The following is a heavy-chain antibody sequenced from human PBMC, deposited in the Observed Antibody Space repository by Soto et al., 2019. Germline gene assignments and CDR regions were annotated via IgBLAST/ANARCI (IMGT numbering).Heavy chain of an antibody. CDR2: MYNTGST. V-gene: IGHV4-59*01. J-gene: IGHJ6*02. CDR3: ARDLWGYCGTDCYPLDV. D-gene: IGHD2-21*02. CDR1: GGSISRYY. Sequence: QVQLQESGPGLVKPSETLSLTCTVSGGSISRYYWSWIRQPPGKGLEWIGYMYNTGSTVSNPSFKSLVTISVDTSKNQFSLKLDSVTAADTAVYYCARDLWGYCGTDCYPLDVWGQGTTVTVSS.